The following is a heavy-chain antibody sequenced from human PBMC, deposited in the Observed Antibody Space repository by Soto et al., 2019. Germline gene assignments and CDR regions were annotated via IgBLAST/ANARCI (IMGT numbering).Heavy chain of an antibody. CDR1: GGTFSSYA. Sequence: QVQLVQSGAEVKKPGSSVKVSCKASGGTFSSYAISWVRQAPGQGLEWMGGIIPIFGTANYAQKFQGRVTITADESTSTAYMELSRLSSEDTAVYYCARAGYGDPPGGSGMDVWGQGTTVTVSS. V-gene: IGHV1-69*12. D-gene: IGHD4-17*01. J-gene: IGHJ6*02. CDR3: ARAGYGDPPGGSGMDV. CDR2: IIPIFGTA.